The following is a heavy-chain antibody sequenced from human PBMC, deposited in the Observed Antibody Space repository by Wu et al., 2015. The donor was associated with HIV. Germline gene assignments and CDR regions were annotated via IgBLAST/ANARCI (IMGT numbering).Heavy chain of an antibody. CDR3: ASDYYDSSGYPVHYGMDV. V-gene: IGHV1-2*02. J-gene: IGHJ6*02. Sequence: QVQLVQSGAEVKKPGASVKVSCKASGYTFTGYYMHWVRQAPGQGLEWMGWINPNSGGTNYAQKFQGRVTMTRDTSISTAYMELSRLRSDDTAVYYCASDYYDSSGYPVHYGMDVWGQGTTGHRLL. D-gene: IGHD3-22*01. CDR2: INPNSGGT. CDR1: GYTFTGYY.